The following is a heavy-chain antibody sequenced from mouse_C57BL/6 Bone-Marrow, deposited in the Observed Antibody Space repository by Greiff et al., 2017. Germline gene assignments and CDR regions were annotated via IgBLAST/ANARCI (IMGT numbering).Heavy chain of an antibody. CDR1: GYTFTDYE. J-gene: IGHJ1*03. CDR3: TRYDYDGYFDV. Sequence: QVQLQQSGAELVRPGASVTLSCKASGYTFTDYEMHWVKQTPVHGLEWIGAIDPETGGTAYNQKFKGKAILTADKSSSTAYMELRSLTSADSAVYYCTRYDYDGYFDVWGTGTTVTVSS. D-gene: IGHD2-4*01. V-gene: IGHV1-15*01. CDR2: IDPETGGT.